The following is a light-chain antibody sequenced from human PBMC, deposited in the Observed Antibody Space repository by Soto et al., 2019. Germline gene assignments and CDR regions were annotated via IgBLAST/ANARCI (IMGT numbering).Light chain of an antibody. CDR3: QQYNNWPLT. J-gene: IGKJ5*01. CDR2: GAS. CDR1: QSVSSN. Sequence: EIVMTQSPATLSVSPGERATLPCRASQSVSSNLAWYQQKPGQAPRLLIYGASTRATAIPARFSGSGSGTEFTLTISSLQSEDFVGYYCQQYNNWPLTFGQGTRLEIK. V-gene: IGKV3-15*01.